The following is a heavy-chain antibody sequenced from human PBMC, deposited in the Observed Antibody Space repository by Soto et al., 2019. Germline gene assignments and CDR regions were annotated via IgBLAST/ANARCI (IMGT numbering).Heavy chain of an antibody. CDR1: GNTFASHG. V-gene: IGHV1-18*01. J-gene: IGHJ4*02. D-gene: IGHD3-22*01. CDR3: ARVDPRGVAVVCEY. CDR2: ISGFNGQT. Sequence: QVQLVQSGPEVKKPGASVKVSCKASGNTFASHGFSWVRQAPGQGLEWMGWISGFNGQTNYALKFQGRVTLTTDTSTSTAYMELRSLRSDDSAVYFFARVDPRGVAVVCEYWGQGTLVTVSS.